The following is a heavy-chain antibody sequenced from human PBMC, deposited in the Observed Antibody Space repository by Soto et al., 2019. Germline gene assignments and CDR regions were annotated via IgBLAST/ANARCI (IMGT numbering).Heavy chain of an antibody. CDR1: GFTFSSYG. Sequence: QVQLVESGGGVVQPGRSLRLSCAASGFTFSSYGMHWVRQAPGKGLEWVAVISYDGSNKYYADSVKGRFTISRDNSQNTLYLQMNSLRAEDTALYYCAKDVSCSGGSCYDYYYYYGMDVWGQGTTVTVSS. D-gene: IGHD2-15*01. J-gene: IGHJ6*02. V-gene: IGHV3-30*18. CDR3: AKDVSCSGGSCYDYYYYYGMDV. CDR2: ISYDGSNK.